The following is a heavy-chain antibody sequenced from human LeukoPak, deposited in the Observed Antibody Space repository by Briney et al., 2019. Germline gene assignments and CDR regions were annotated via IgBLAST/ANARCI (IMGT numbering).Heavy chain of an antibody. CDR1: GYTFTRYY. CDR3: ARDRDDSSGYLYFQH. CDR2: INPNSGGT. V-gene: IGHV1-2*02. J-gene: IGHJ1*01. D-gene: IGHD3-22*01. Sequence: ASVKVSCKASGYTFTRYYMHWVRQAPGQGLEWMGWINPNSGGTNYAQKFQGRVTMTRDTSISTAYMELSRLRSDDTAVYYCARDRDDSSGYLYFQHWGQGTLVTVSS.